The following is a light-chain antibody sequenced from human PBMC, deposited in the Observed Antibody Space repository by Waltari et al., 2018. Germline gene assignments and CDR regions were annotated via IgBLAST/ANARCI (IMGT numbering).Light chain of an antibody. CDR2: EAT. CDR1: RSDIGAYNF. J-gene: IGLJ2*01. Sequence: QSVLTQPASVSGSPGQSITISCTGTRSDIGAYNFVSWFQQLPDPAPRLLISEATKRPSGVSYRFSGSKSGNPASLSISDLQAEDEADYYCCSYVGGSRVLFGGGTKLTV. CDR3: CSYVGGSRVL. V-gene: IGLV2-23*01.